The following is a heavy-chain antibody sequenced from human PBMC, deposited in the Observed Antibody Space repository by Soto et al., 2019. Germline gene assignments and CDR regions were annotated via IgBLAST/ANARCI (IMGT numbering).Heavy chain of an antibody. J-gene: IGHJ5*02. D-gene: IGHD6-13*01. CDR1: GGSISSGGYS. CDR2: IYHSGST. Sequence: QLQLQESGSGLVKPSQTLSLTCAVSGGSISSGGYSWSWIRQPPGKGLEWIGYIYHSGSTYYNPSLKSRVTNSVDRSKNQFPLKLNSVTAADTAVYYCARVIAATDTISVWFDPWGQGTLVTVSS. CDR3: ARVIAATDTISVWFDP. V-gene: IGHV4-30-2*01.